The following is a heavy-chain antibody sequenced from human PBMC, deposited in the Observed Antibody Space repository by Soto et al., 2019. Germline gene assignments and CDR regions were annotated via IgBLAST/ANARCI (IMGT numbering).Heavy chain of an antibody. CDR2: ISGGGSIT. J-gene: IGHJ6*02. CDR3: AVLYGMDV. CDR1: GFTFTNYA. V-gene: IGHV3-23*01. Sequence: PVGSLRLSCAASGFTFTNYAMTWVRQAQGKGLEWVSTISGGGSITYYADSLKGRFTISRDNAKNSLYLQMNSLRAEDTAVYYCAVLYGMDVWGQGTTVTVSS.